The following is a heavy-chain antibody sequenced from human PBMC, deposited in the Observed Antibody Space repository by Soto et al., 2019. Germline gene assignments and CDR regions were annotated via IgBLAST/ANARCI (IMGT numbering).Heavy chain of an antibody. CDR3: ARGYSGNWFDP. V-gene: IGHV4-39*01. CDR2: IYYSGSN. D-gene: IGHD3-16*02. CDR1: GASIISSNYY. Sequence: SETLSLTCTVSGASIISSNYYWVWIRQPPGKGLEWIGNIYYSGSNYYNPSLKSRVTIFVDTSKSQVSLKLTSVTAIDTAVYYCARGYSGNWFDPWGQGTLVTVSS. J-gene: IGHJ5*02.